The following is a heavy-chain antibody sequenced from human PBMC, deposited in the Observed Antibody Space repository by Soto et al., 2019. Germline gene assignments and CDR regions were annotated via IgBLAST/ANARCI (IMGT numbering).Heavy chain of an antibody. J-gene: IGHJ6*02. CDR3: ARAPMVRGVHYYGMDV. D-gene: IGHD3-10*01. Sequence: ASVKVSCKASGYTFTSYGISWVRQAPGQGLEWMGWISAYNGNTNYAQKLQGRVTMTTDTSTSTAYMELRSLRSDDTAVYYCARAPMVRGVHYYGMDVWGQGTTVTVSS. CDR2: ISAYNGNT. CDR1: GYTFTSYG. V-gene: IGHV1-18*01.